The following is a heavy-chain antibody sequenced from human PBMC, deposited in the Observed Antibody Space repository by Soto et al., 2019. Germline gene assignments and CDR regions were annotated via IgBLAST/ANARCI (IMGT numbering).Heavy chain of an antibody. CDR1: GGSISSSNW. V-gene: IGHV4-4*02. CDR2: IYHSGST. J-gene: IGHJ4*02. CDR3: ARGGGEFFWSGRNLAFDY. D-gene: IGHD3-3*01. Sequence: PSETLSLTCAVSGGSISSSNWWSWVRQPPGKGLEWIGEIYHSGSTNYNPSLKSRVTISVDKSKNQFSLKLSSVTAADTAVYYCARGGGEFFWSGRNLAFDYWGQGTLVTVSS.